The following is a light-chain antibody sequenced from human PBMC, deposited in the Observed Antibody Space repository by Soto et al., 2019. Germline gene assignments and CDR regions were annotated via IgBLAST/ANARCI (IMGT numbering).Light chain of an antibody. CDR2: GAS. J-gene: IGKJ1*01. CDR1: QSVSSN. V-gene: IGKV3-15*01. Sequence: DIVMTQSPATLSVSPGERATLSCRASQSVSSNLAWYQQKPGQAPRLLIYGASTRATGIPARFSGSGSGTDFTLTHISLQSEDFAVYYCQKYHHWPPGTFGQGTKVEIK. CDR3: QKYHHWPPGT.